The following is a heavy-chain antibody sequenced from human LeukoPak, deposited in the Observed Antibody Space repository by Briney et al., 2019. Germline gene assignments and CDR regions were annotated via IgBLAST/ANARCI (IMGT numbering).Heavy chain of an antibody. V-gene: IGHV1-8*01. CDR2: MNPNSGNT. CDR3: ATKDY. J-gene: IGHJ4*02. CDR1: GYSFTTYV. Sequence: ASLKVSCKASGYSFTTYVMNWVPLAPGQGLEWMGWMNPNSGNTGYAQKFQGRVTMTRNTSISTAYMELSSLRSEDTAVYYCATKDYWGQGTLVTVSS.